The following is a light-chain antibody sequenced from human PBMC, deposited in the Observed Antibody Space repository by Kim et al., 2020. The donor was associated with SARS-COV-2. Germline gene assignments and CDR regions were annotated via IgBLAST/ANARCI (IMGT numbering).Light chain of an antibody. CDR2: AAS. J-gene: IGKJ4*01. CDR1: QDISKY. Sequence: ACGGDSGTSTCRATQDISKYLAWLQQKPGQAPKSLIYAASSLQSAVPSKFSGSGSGTDFTLTINNLQPEDFATYYCQQYDSFPLTFGGGTRVDIK. CDR3: QQYDSFPLT. V-gene: IGKV1-16*02.